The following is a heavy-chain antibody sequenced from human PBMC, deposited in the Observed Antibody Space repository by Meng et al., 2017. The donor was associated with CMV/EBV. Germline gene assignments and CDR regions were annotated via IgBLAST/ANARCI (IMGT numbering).Heavy chain of an antibody. CDR3: ARGYSSGWSYYFDY. CDR2: ISSSSYI. V-gene: IGHV3-21*01. D-gene: IGHD6-19*01. CDR1: GFTFSSYS. Sequence: GGSLRLSCAASGFTFSSYSMNWVRQAPGKGLEWVSSISSSSYIYYADSVKGRFTISRDKAKNSLYLQMNSLRAEDTAVYYCARGYSSGWSYYFDYWGQGTLVTVSS. J-gene: IGHJ4*02.